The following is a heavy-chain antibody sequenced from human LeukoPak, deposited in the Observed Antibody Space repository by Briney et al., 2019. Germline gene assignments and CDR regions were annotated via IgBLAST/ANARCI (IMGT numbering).Heavy chain of an antibody. J-gene: IGHJ4*02. D-gene: IGHD3-10*01. V-gene: IGHV3-53*01. CDR2: IYSGGST. CDR1: GFTVSSNY. CDR3: ASVYYYGSGSYDY. Sequence: PGGSLRLSCAASGFTVSSNYMSWVRQAPGKGLEWVSVIYSGGSTYYADSVKGRFTISRDNAKNSLYLQMNSLRAEDTAVYYCASVYYYGSGSYDYWGQGTLVTVSS.